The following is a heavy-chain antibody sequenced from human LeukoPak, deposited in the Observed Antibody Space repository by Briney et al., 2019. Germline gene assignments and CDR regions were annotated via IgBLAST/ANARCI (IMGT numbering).Heavy chain of an antibody. V-gene: IGHV3-74*01. CDR2: INEDGRVT. Sequence: GGSLRHSCAASRFNVNNYWMHWVRQAPGKGLVWVSRINEDGRVTSYAGSVRGRFTISRDSVENTLHLQMNSLRAEDTAVYYCVKDFGRNSSYWGQGSQVSVSS. D-gene: IGHD4-23*01. J-gene: IGHJ4*02. CDR3: VKDFGRNSSY. CDR1: RFNVNNYW.